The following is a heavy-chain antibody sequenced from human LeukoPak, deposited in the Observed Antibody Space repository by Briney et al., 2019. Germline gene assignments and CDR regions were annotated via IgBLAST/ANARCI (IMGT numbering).Heavy chain of an antibody. CDR1: GFAFSDYE. CDR3: ASRRDY. Sequence: GGSLRLSCAASGFAFSDYEMNWVRQGPGKGLEWVSNIGSSGRTIFYADSVKGRFSISRDNGKNSLYLQMNSLRVEDTAIYYCASRRDYWGQGTLVTVSS. CDR2: IGSSGRTI. V-gene: IGHV3-48*03. J-gene: IGHJ4*02.